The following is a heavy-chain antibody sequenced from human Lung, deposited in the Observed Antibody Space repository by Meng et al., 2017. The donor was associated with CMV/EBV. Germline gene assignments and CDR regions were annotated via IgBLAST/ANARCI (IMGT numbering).Heavy chain of an antibody. CDR3: ARLPRGYYDSYGDWRSQGESLDV. CDR2: MYPGATDT. J-gene: IGHJ4*02. D-gene: IGHD3-22*01. CDR1: GNSFSTHW. V-gene: IGHV5-51*01. Sequence: GEFLKTSWKGAGNSFSTHWNGWVRQMPGKGLEWRGMMYPGATDTRYSPSFQGQVTMSADKTITTAYLQWSSLKASDTATYYSARLPRGYYDSYGDWRSQGESLDVWGQGTRVTVSS.